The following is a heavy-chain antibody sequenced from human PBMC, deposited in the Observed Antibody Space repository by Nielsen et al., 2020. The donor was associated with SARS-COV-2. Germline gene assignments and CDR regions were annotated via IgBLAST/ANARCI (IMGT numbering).Heavy chain of an antibody. CDR3: ARDNSGSYPKGGYFQH. CDR2: IWYDESNK. J-gene: IGHJ1*01. CDR1: GFTFSSYG. Sequence: GGSLRLSCAASGFTFSSYGMHWVRKAPGKGLEWVAVIWYDESNKYYADSVKGRFTISRDNSKNTLYLQMNSLRAEDTAVYYCARDNSGSYPKGGYFQHWGQGTLVTVSS. V-gene: IGHV3-33*01. D-gene: IGHD1-26*01.